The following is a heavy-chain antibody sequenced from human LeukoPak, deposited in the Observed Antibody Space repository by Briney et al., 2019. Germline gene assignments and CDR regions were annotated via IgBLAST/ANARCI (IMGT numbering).Heavy chain of an antibody. Sequence: PGGSLRLSCAASGFTLDDYAMHWVRQAPGKGLEWVSGIGWNSGSIAYADSVKGRFTISRDNAKNSLYLQMNSLRAEDTAFYYCAKDATRITMVPNYYYMDVWGKGTTVTVSS. CDR3: AKDATRITMVPNYYYMDV. D-gene: IGHD3-10*01. V-gene: IGHV3-9*01. CDR1: GFTLDDYA. CDR2: IGWNSGSI. J-gene: IGHJ6*03.